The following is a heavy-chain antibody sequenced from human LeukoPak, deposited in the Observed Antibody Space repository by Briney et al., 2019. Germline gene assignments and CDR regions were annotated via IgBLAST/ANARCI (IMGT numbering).Heavy chain of an antibody. D-gene: IGHD6-6*01. Sequence: SETLSLTCTVSGGSISSYDWSWIRQPPGKGLEWIGYIYYSGSTNYNPSLKSRVTISVDTSKNQFSLKLSSVTAADTAVYYCAREFSEYSSSSGGYYYYMDVWGKGTTVTVSS. J-gene: IGHJ6*03. CDR3: AREFSEYSSSSGGYYYYMDV. CDR1: GGSISSYD. CDR2: IYYSGST. V-gene: IGHV4-59*01.